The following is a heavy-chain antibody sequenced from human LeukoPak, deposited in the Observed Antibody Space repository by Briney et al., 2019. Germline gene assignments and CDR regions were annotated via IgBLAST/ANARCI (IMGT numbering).Heavy chain of an antibody. CDR1: GFTFSRFW. V-gene: IGHV3-53*01. J-gene: IGHJ4*02. CDR2: IYSGGST. D-gene: IGHD3-3*01. CDR3: ARVGGANRYDFWSGYFDY. Sequence: GSLLLSCSASGFTFSRFWMSLGRPAPGKGLEGVSVIYSGGSTYYADSVKGRFTISRDNSKNTLYLQMNSLRAEDTAVYYCARVGGANRYDFWSGYFDYWGQGTLVTVSS.